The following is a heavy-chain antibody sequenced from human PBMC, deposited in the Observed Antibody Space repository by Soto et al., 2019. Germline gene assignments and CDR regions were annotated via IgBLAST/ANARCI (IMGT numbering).Heavy chain of an antibody. D-gene: IGHD3-9*01. Sequence: SGPTLVQPTQTLTLTCTFSGFSLSTSGVGVGWIRQPPGKALEWLALIYWDDDKRYSPTLKSRLTITKDTSKNQVVLKMTNIDPVDTATYYCVRPSIVLRYFDWLPHPGARIDYFDYWGQGTLVTVSS. CDR2: IYWDDDK. CDR1: GFSLSTSGVG. J-gene: IGHJ4*02. CDR3: VRPSIVLRYFDWLPHPGARIDYFDY. V-gene: IGHV2-5*02.